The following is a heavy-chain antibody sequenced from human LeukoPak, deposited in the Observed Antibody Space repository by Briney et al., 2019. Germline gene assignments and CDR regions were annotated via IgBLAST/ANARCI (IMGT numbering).Heavy chain of an antibody. J-gene: IGHJ3*02. D-gene: IGHD5-18*01. CDR2: ISYDGSNK. V-gene: IGHV3-30*18. CDR3: AKAPLDTAMVVGVAFDI. Sequence: PGRSLRLSCAASGFTFSSYGMHWVRQAPGKGLEWVAVISYDGSNKYYADSVKGRFTISRDNSKNTLYLQMNSLRAEDTAVYYCAKAPLDTAMVVGVAFDIWGQGTMVTVSS. CDR1: GFTFSSYG.